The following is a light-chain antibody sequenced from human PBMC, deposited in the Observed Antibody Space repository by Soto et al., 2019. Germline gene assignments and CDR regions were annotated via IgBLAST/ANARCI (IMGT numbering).Light chain of an antibody. V-gene: IGLV2-14*03. CDR1: SSDVGGYNY. J-gene: IGLJ1*01. Sequence: QSALTQPASVSGSPGQSITISCTGTSSDVGGYNYVSWYQHHPGKAPKLLIYDVTTRPSGVSTRFSCSKSGNTASLTISGLQADDEADYYCSSYTTTSTLDNYVFGTGTQLTVL. CDR2: DVT. CDR3: SSYTTTSTLDNYV.